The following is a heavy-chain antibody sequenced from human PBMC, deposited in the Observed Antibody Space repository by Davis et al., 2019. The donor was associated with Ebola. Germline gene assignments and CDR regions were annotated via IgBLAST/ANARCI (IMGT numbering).Heavy chain of an antibody. V-gene: IGHV3-30*02. CDR2: ILYDGSNE. CDR1: GFTFTAFG. CDR3: AKDLVTATRVGIYMDV. J-gene: IGHJ6*03. D-gene: IGHD2-21*02. Sequence: PGGSLRLSCAASGFTFTAFGMHWVRQAPGKGLEWVTFILYDGSNEYYADSVKGRFTISRDNFKNTVYLQMNSLRPEDTAVYYCAKDLVTATRVGIYMDVWGKGTTVTVSS.